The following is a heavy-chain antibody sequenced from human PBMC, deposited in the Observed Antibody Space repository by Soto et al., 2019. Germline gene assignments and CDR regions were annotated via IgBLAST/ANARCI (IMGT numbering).Heavy chain of an antibody. V-gene: IGHV1-69*01. CDR1: GCTFTNDA. CDR2: IIPFFGTP. J-gene: IGHJ4*02. D-gene: IGHD2-21*02. Sequence: QVQLVQSGAEVKKSGSSVRVSCTASGCTFTNDAISWVRQAPGQGLEWLGRIIPFFGTPDYSQSFQGRLTITADESTGTAYMALRRLRSDETAVDYCAREVVTETTLGYFDFWGQGTLVTVSS. CDR3: AREVVTETTLGYFDF.